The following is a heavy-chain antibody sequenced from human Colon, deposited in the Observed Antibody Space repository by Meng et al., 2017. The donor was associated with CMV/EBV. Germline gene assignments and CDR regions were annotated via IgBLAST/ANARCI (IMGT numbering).Heavy chain of an antibody. Sequence: VQLQESGPRLVTPSGTLSLTCAVSGLSVSNDYWWTWVRQAPGKGLEWIGEVSQDGRTNSNPSLKSRLSMSVDKSKNQFSLNLRSVTAADTASYFCASSSGWWRIDYWGHGTLVIVSS. V-gene: IGHV4-4*02. CDR1: GLSVSNDYW. CDR2: VSQDGRT. D-gene: IGHD6-19*01. CDR3: ASSSGWWRIDY. J-gene: IGHJ4*01.